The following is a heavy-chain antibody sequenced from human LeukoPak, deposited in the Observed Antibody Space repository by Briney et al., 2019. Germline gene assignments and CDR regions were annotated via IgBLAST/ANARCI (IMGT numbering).Heavy chain of an antibody. V-gene: IGHV4-61*02. CDR2: IYTSGST. CDR1: GGSISSGSYY. D-gene: IGHD2-2*01. Sequence: SETLSLTCTVSGGSISSGSYYWSWIRQPAGKGLEWIGRIYTSGSTNYNPSLKSRVTISVDTSKNQFSLKLSSVTAADTAVYYCARYTRGYQLPQVVYYYYYMDVWGKGTTVTVSS. J-gene: IGHJ6*03. CDR3: ARYTRGYQLPQVVYYYYYMDV.